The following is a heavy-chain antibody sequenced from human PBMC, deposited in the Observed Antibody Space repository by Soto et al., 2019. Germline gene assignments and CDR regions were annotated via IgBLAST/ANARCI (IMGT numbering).Heavy chain of an antibody. V-gene: IGHV3-23*01. CDR2: VSATAGTT. CDR3: EKDSLAGGFDY. CDR1: GFTFSNYA. D-gene: IGHD3-16*01. J-gene: IGHJ4*02. Sequence: GGSLRLSCAASGFTFSNYAMSWVRQAPGKGLEWVSLVSATAGTTYYTDSVKGRFTISRDNSRNTVYLQMNSPRADDTAVYYCEKDSLAGGFDYWGQVNLVTVSS.